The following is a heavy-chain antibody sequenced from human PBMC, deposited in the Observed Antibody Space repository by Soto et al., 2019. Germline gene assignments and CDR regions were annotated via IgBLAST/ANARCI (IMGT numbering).Heavy chain of an antibody. D-gene: IGHD3-10*01. J-gene: IGHJ4*02. CDR3: ARDSRISLVREVINYFDY. V-gene: IGHV4-61*01. Sequence: SETLSLTCTVSGGSVSSASYYWSWIRQPPGKGLEWIGYIYYSGSTNYNSSLKSRVIISADTSKNQFSLKLSSVTAADTAVYYCARDSRISLVREVINYFDYWGQGTLVTVSS. CDR1: GGSVSSASYY. CDR2: IYYSGST.